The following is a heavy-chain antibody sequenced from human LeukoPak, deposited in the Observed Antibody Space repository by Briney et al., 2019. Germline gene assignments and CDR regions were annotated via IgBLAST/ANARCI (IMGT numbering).Heavy chain of an antibody. CDR3: ARGKAQALDY. CDR2: IEADGTEK. D-gene: IGHD3-3*02. J-gene: IGHJ4*02. Sequence: GGSLRLSCVASGFTFKNYWMSWVRQAPGKGLEWVANIEADGTEKYYVDSVKGRFTVSRDNARNSLYLQMNSLRAEDTAVYYCARGKAQALDYWGQGTLVTVSS. V-gene: IGHV3-7*05. CDR1: GFTFKNYW.